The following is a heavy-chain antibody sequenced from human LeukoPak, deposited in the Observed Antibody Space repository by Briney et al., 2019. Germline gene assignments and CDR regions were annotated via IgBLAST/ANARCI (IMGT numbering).Heavy chain of an antibody. D-gene: IGHD2-15*01. CDR3: VVGGSPGY. V-gene: IGHV3-74*01. CDR2: ISTDGYTT. J-gene: IGHJ4*02. CDR1: GLAFSAYK. Sequence: GGSMRLSCAASGLAFSAYKMHWVRQAPRKGLVWVSRISTDGYTTDYADFVQGRFTASRDNTRNTWSLEMNSLRAEDTAVYYCVVGGSPGYWGQGTLVTVSS.